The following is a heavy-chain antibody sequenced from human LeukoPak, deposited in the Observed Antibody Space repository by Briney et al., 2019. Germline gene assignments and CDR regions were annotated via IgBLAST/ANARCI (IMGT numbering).Heavy chain of an antibody. J-gene: IGHJ4*02. D-gene: IGHD4-23*01. CDR3: ASLTTVDNAFDY. CDR1: GGSFSGYY. V-gene: IGHV4-30-2*01. CDR2: IYHSGST. Sequence: TLSLTCAVYGGSFSGYYWSWIRQPPGKGLEWIGYIYHSGSTYYNPSLKSRVTISVDRSKNQFSLKLSSVTAADTAVYYCASLTTVDNAFDYWGQGTLVTVSS.